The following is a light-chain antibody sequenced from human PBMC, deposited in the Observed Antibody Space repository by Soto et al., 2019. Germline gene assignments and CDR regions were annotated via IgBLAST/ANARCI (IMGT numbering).Light chain of an antibody. Sequence: DIVMTQSPDSLAVSLGERATINCKSSQTVLYSSNNRNYLAWYQQKSGQPPKLLIYWASTRESGVPDRFSGRGSGTDFTLTISRLQPEDVAIYYCQQYYNTPLTFGGGTKVEIK. CDR2: WAS. CDR1: QTVLYSSNNRNY. V-gene: IGKV4-1*01. J-gene: IGKJ4*01. CDR3: QQYYNTPLT.